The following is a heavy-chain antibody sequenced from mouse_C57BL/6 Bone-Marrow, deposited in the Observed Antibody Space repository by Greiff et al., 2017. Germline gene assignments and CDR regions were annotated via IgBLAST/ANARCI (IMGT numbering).Heavy chain of an antibody. CDR3: TRGGGGYYVRYFDY. CDR2: ISGGGDYI. D-gene: IGHD2-3*01. J-gene: IGHJ2*01. V-gene: IGHV5-9-1*02. CDR1: GFTFSSYA. Sequence: EVKVVESGEGLVKPGGSLKLSCAASGFTFSSYAMSWVRQTPEKRLEWVAYISGGGDYIYYADTVKGRFTISRDNARNTLYLQMSSLKSEDTAMYYCTRGGGGYYVRYFDYWGRGTTPTVS.